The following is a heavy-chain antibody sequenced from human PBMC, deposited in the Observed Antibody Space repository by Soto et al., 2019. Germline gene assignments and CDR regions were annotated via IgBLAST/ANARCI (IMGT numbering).Heavy chain of an antibody. D-gene: IGHD3-10*01. J-gene: IGHJ6*03. V-gene: IGHV4-59*01. CDR3: ARDHAGFYYTAV. Sequence: SETLSLSCTVSGGSMSSYDWSWIRQPPGKGLEWIGYIYYSGSTNYNPSLKSRVTISVDTSKNQFSLKLSSVTAADTAVYYCARDHAGFYYTAVWGKGTTVTGSS. CDR1: GGSMSSYD. CDR2: IYYSGST.